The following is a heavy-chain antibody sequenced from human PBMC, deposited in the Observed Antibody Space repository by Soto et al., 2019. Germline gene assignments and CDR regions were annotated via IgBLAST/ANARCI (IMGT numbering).Heavy chain of an antibody. J-gene: IGHJ6*02. Sequence: VASVKVSCKASGGTFSSYAISWVRQAPGQGLEWMGGIIPIFGTANYAQKFQGRVTITADESTSTACMELSSLRSEDTAVYYCAGYNWNDGDYYYYGMDVWGQGTTVTVSS. CDR1: GGTFSSYA. D-gene: IGHD1-1*01. CDR3: AGYNWNDGDYYYYGMDV. CDR2: IIPIFGTA. V-gene: IGHV1-69*13.